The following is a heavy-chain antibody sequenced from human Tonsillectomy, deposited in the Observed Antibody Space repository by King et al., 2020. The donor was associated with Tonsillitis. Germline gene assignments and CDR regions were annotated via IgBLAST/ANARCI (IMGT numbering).Heavy chain of an antibody. V-gene: IGHV4-39*01. D-gene: IGHD1-26*01. CDR1: GGSFSSSSYY. J-gene: IGHJ4*02. Sequence: LQLQESGPGLVKPSETLSLTCTVSGGSFSSSSYYWGWSRQPPGKGLEWIGSSYYTGNTYYNPSLKSRVTISFDTSKNQFSLRVSSVTAADTAVYYCARREGPFDYWGQGTLVTVSS. CDR2: SYYTGNT. CDR3: ARREGPFDY.